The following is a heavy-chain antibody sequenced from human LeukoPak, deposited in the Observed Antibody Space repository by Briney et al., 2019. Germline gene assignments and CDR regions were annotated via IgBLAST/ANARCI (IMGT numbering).Heavy chain of an antibody. Sequence: SETLSLTCTVSGGSISSSSYYWGWIRQPPGKGLEWIGSIYYSGSTYYNPSLKSRVTISVDTSKNQFSLKLSSVTAADTAVYYCARLKEVAVTLAFDIWGQGTMVTVSS. V-gene: IGHV4-39*01. D-gene: IGHD4-17*01. CDR1: GGSISSSSYY. J-gene: IGHJ3*02. CDR2: IYYSGST. CDR3: ARLKEVAVTLAFDI.